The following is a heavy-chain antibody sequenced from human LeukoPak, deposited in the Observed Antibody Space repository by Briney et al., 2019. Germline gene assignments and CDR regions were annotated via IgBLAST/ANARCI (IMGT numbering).Heavy chain of an antibody. CDR3: TRLSPRRATY. Sequence: SETLSLTCAVYGGSFSGYYWSWIRQPPGKGLEWIGEINHSGSTNYNPSLKSRVTVSVDTSKNQFSLKLSSVTAADTAVYYCTRLSPRRATYWGQGTLVTVSS. V-gene: IGHV4-34*01. J-gene: IGHJ4*02. CDR2: INHSGST. D-gene: IGHD3-16*02. CDR1: GGSFSGYY.